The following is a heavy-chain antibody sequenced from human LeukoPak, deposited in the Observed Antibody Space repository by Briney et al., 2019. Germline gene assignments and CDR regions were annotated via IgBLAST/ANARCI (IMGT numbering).Heavy chain of an antibody. Sequence: ASVKVSCKASGGTFTSYGISWARQAPGQGLEWMGWISAYNGNTNYAQKLQGRVTMPTDTSTSTAYMELRSLRSDDTAVYYCARDRGELHLDYWGQGTLVTVSS. V-gene: IGHV1-18*01. J-gene: IGHJ4*02. D-gene: IGHD1-26*01. CDR2: ISAYNGNT. CDR1: GGTFTSYG. CDR3: ARDRGELHLDY.